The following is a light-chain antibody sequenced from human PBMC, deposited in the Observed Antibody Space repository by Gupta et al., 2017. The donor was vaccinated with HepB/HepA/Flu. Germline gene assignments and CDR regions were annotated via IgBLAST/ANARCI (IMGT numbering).Light chain of an antibody. CDR3: KQHANGPPGT. CDR1: QSVSLP. V-gene: IGKV3-11*01. Sequence: ELVLTQFPATLSLSPGERVTLSCRASQSVSLPLAWYQQKTGQAPRLLVYDAFSRAACVPPRCRGVGSGTDCTRIISRLQPEDFAVYYWKQHANGPPGTFGQGTRL. CDR2: DAF. J-gene: IGKJ5*01.